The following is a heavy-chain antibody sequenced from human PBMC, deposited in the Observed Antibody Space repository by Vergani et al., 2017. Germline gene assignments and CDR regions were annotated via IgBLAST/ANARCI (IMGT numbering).Heavy chain of an antibody. CDR1: GGSISSSSHF. CDR2: IYYTGSA. D-gene: IGHD6-19*01. J-gene: IGHJ3*01. CDR3: ARDTAVADDVFDL. V-gene: IGHV4-39*07. Sequence: QEQLQESGPGLVRPSQTLSLTCTLSGGSISSSSHFWGWLRQTPGKGLEWIGSIYYTGSAYYNPSLKSRITLSLVRSTNQVSLKVSSVTAADTAVYFCARDTAVADDVFDLWGQGTLVSVSA.